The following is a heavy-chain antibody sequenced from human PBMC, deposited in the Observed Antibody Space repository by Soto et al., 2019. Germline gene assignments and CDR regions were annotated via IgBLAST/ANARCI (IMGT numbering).Heavy chain of an antibody. J-gene: IGHJ3*02. V-gene: IGHV3-73*02. Sequence: EVQLVESGGGLVQPGGSLKLSCAASGFTFSGSAMHWVRQASGKGLEWVGRIRSKANSYATAYAASVKGRFTISRDDSKNPADLQMNSLKTEDTAVFLCTSNSPTYYYDSSGYYLDAFDIWGQGTMVTVSS. CDR2: IRSKANSYAT. D-gene: IGHD3-22*01. CDR3: TSNSPTYYYDSSGYYLDAFDI. CDR1: GFTFSGSA.